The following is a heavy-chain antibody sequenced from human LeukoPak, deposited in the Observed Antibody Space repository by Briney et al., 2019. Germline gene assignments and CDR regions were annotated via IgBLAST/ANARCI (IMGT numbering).Heavy chain of an antibody. D-gene: IGHD2-15*01. V-gene: IGHV5-51*01. J-gene: IGHJ3*02. CDR3: ASPRLYCSGDGCLDAFDI. CDR2: IYPGDSDI. Sequence: GESLKISCKGSGYSFTSYWIGWVRQMPGKGLEWMGIIYPGDSDIRYSPSFQGQVTISADKSISTAYLQWSSLKASDTAMYYCASPRLYCSGDGCLDAFDIWGQGTMVTVSS. CDR1: GYSFTSYW.